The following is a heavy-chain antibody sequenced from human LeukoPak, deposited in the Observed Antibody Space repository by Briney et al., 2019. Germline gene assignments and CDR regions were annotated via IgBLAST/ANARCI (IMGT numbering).Heavy chain of an antibody. J-gene: IGHJ6*03. CDR2: IYPGDSDT. D-gene: IGHD3/OR15-3a*01. Sequence: GESLKISCKGSGYSFTSYWIGWVRQMPGKGLEWMGIIYPGDSDTRYSPSFQGQVTISADKSISTAYLQWSSLRASDTAMYYCARGAWTNYYYMDVWGKGTTVTISS. CDR1: GYSFTSYW. V-gene: IGHV5-51*01. CDR3: ARGAWTNYYYMDV.